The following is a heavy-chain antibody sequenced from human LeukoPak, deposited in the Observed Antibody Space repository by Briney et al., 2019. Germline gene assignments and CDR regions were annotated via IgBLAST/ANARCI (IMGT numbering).Heavy chain of an antibody. CDR3: ARDLDYDFWSGRNDY. V-gene: IGHV1-69*04. J-gene: IGHJ4*02. Sequence: ASVKVSCKASGGTFSSYAISWVRQAPGQGLEWMGRIIPILGMANYAQKFQGRVTITADKSTSTAYMELSSLRSEDTAVYYCARDLDYDFWSGRNDYWGQGTLVTVSS. CDR1: GGTFSSYA. CDR2: IIPILGMA. D-gene: IGHD3-3*01.